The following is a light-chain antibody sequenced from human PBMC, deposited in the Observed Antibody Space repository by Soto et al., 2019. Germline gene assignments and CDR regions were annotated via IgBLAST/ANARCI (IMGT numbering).Light chain of an antibody. CDR3: QQYTSYSWT. CDR2: DAS. V-gene: IGKV1-5*01. J-gene: IGKJ1*01. CDR1: QSISNW. Sequence: DIQMTQSPSTMPASVGDRVTITCLASQSISNWLAWYQQKPGKAPKLLIYDASSLESGVPSRFSGSGSGTEFTLTISSLQPDDFAPYYCQQYTSYSWTFAQVTKV.